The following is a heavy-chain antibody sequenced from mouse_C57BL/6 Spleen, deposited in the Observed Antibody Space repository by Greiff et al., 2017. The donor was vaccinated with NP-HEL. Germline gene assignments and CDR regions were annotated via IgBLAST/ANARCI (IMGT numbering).Heavy chain of an antibody. CDR1: GYTFTDYY. CDR2: IYPGSGNN. Sequence: QVQLQQSGAELVRPGASVKLSCKASGYTFTDYYINWVKQRPGQGLEWIARIYPGSGNNYYNEKFKGKATLTAEQSSSNAYMQLSSLTSGDAAVYFCARSAVDYFDYWGQGTTLTGSS. V-gene: IGHV1-76*01. CDR3: ARSAVDYFDY. J-gene: IGHJ2*01. D-gene: IGHD1-1*01.